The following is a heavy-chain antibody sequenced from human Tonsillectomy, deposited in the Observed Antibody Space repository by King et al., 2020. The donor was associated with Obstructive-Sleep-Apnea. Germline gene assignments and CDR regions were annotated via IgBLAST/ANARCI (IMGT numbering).Heavy chain of an antibody. J-gene: IGHJ4*02. CDR3: ARDAVYSSGWYAVAYFDY. CDR2: ISGSGSII. V-gene: IGHV3-11*01. D-gene: IGHD6-19*01. Sequence: VQLVESGGGLVKPGGSLRLSCAASGFTFSDYYMSWIRQSPGKGLDWVSHISGSGSIIQYADSVKGRFTISRDNAKKSLSLQMNSLRVEDTAVYYCARDAVYSSGWYAVAYFDYWGQGALVTVSS. CDR1: GFTFSDYY.